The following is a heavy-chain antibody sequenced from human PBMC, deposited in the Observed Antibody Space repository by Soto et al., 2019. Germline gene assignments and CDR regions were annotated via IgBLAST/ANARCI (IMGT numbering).Heavy chain of an antibody. Sequence: EVQLAESGGGLAQPGGSLRLSCAASGFTLSGYAMVWVRQAPGKGLEYVSGISSNGVGTDYANSVQVRFTISRDNSKNTVYLQMGSLRPEDMSVYYCARRARPDFYYMDVWGKGTTVTVSS. CDR1: GFTLSGYA. D-gene: IGHD6-6*01. CDR2: ISSNGVGT. J-gene: IGHJ6*03. V-gene: IGHV3-64*01. CDR3: ARRARPDFYYMDV.